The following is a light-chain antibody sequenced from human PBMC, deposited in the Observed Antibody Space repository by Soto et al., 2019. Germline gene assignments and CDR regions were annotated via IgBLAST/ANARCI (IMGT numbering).Light chain of an antibody. CDR2: GAS. CDR1: QSVSSSY. CDR3: QQYNNWPFS. V-gene: IGKV3-20*01. J-gene: IGKJ5*01. Sequence: EIVLTQSPGTLFLSPGERATLSCRASQSVSSSYLAWYQQKPGQAPRLLIYGASSRATGIPDRFSGSASGTDFTLTISGLQSEDSAVYFCQQYNNWPFSFGQGTRLEIK.